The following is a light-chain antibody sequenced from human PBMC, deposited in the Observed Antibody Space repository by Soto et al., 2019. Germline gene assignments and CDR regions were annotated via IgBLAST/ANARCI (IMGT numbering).Light chain of an antibody. CDR1: SSEVGGYNY. CDR2: DGS. CDR3: CSYTSSSTPWV. V-gene: IGLV2-14*03. Sequence: QSVLTQPASVSGSPGQSITISCTGTSSEVGGYNYVSWYQQHPGKAPKLLIYDGSDRPSGISNRFSASKSGNTASLTISGLQAVDEADYYCCSYTSSSTPWVFGTGTKVTVL. J-gene: IGLJ1*01.